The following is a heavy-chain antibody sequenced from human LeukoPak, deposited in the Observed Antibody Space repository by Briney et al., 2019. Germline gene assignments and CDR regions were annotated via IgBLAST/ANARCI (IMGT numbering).Heavy chain of an antibody. CDR2: IIPILGIA. CDR1: GGTFSSYT. V-gene: IGHV1-69*02. J-gene: IGHJ4*02. D-gene: IGHD6-25*01. Sequence: ASVKVPCKASGGTFSSYTISWVRQAPGQGLEWMGRIIPILGIANYAQKFQGRVAITADKSTSTAYMELSSLRSEDTAVYYCARARGSGSSDYWGQGTLVTVSS. CDR3: ARARGSGSSDY.